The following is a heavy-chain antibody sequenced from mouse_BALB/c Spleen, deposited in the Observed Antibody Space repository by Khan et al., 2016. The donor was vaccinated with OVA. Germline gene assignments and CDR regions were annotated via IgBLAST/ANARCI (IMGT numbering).Heavy chain of an antibody. CDR1: GDSITSGY. V-gene: IGHV3-8*02. CDR2: ILYSGST. Sequence: EVQLQESGPSLVKPSQTLSLTCSVTGDSITSGYWCWIRKFPGNKLEYMGYILYSGSTYYNPSPKSRISITRHPSLNQYYLQLNSVTTEDIATYYCASSTYREAFACWGQGTLVTVSA. J-gene: IGHJ3*01. D-gene: IGHD2-14*01. CDR3: ASSTYREAFAC.